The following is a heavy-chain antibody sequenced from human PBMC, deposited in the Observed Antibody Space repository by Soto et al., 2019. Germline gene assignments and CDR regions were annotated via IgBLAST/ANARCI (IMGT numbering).Heavy chain of an antibody. J-gene: IGHJ6*03. V-gene: IGHV4-39*01. CDR3: ARRGRDGSSSWGNYYYYYMDV. CDR1: GGSISSSSYY. D-gene: IGHD6-13*01. Sequence: SETLSLTCTVSGGSISSSSYYWGWIRQPPGKGLEWIGSIYYSGSTYYNPSLKSRVTISVDTSKNQFSLKLSSVTAADTAVYYCARRGRDGSSSWGNYYYYYMDVWGKGTTVTVSS. CDR2: IYYSGST.